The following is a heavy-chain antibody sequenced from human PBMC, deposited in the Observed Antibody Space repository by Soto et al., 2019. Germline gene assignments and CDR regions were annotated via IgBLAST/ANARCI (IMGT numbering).Heavy chain of an antibody. J-gene: IGHJ4*02. CDR1: GGSISNYY. CDR2: IHYSGST. D-gene: IGHD5-12*01. Sequence: SETLSLTCTVSGGSISNYYWSWIRQPPEKGLEWIGYIHYSGSTNYNPSLKGRVTISVDTSKNQFSLEMTSVTAADTAVYYCARAGGYNYHFDFWGQGALVTVSS. V-gene: IGHV4-59*01. CDR3: ARAGGYNYHFDF.